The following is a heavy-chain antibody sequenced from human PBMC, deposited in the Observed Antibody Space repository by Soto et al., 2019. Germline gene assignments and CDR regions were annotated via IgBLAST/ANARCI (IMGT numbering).Heavy chain of an antibody. CDR2: IYYSGST. J-gene: IGHJ5*02. CDR3: ARDNYDFWSGYQHNWFDP. CDR1: GGSISSYY. D-gene: IGHD3-3*01. Sequence: PSETLSLTCTVSGGSISSYYWSWIRQPPGKGLEWIGYIYYSGSTNYNPSLKSRVTISVDTSKNQFSLKLSSVTAADTAVYYCARDNYDFWSGYQHNWFDPWGQGTLVTVSS. V-gene: IGHV4-59*12.